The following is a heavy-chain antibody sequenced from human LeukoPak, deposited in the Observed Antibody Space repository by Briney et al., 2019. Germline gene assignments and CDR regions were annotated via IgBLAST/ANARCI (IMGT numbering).Heavy chain of an antibody. CDR2: TSGSGGST. V-gene: IGHV3-23*01. D-gene: IGHD1-26*01. J-gene: IGHJ4*02. CDR1: GFTFSSYA. CDR3: AKGSENIMGAPQADY. Sequence: GGSLRLSCAASGFTFSSYAMSWVRQAPGKGLEWVSATSGSGGSTYYADSVKGRFTISRDNSKNTLFLQMNSLRAEDTAVYYCAKGSENIMGAPQADYWGQGTLVIVSS.